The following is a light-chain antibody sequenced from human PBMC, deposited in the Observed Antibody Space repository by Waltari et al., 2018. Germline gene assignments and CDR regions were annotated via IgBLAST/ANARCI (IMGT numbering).Light chain of an antibody. CDR1: TSDIGGYNY. Sequence: SCTGTTSDIGGYNYVSWYQQHPGRAPKLMIYDVTDRPSGISIRFSGSKSGNTASLTISGLRAEDEAYYYCTSYTTTSTLVLFGGGTKLTVL. CDR3: TSYTTTSTLVL. CDR2: DVT. J-gene: IGLJ2*01. V-gene: IGLV2-14*03.